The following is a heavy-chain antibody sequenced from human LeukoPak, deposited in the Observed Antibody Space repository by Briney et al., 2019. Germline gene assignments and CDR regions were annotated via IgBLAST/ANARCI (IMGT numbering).Heavy chain of an antibody. CDR1: GFTFSSYG. Sequence: PGGSLRLSCAASGFTFSSYGMHWVRQAPGKGLEWVAYIRSDGSNKYYADSVKGRFTISRDNSKNTLYLQMNSLRAEDTTVYYCARDPRSDPPVEWGQGTLVTVSS. J-gene: IGHJ4*02. V-gene: IGHV3-30*02. CDR3: ARDPRSDPPVE. CDR2: IRSDGSNK.